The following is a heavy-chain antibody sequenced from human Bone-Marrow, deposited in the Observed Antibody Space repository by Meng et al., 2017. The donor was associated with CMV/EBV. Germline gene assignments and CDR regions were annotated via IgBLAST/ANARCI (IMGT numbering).Heavy chain of an antibody. V-gene: IGHV4-59*01. J-gene: IGHJ4*02. D-gene: IGHD4-17*01. Sequence: SETLSLTCTVSGGSISSYYWSWIRQPPGKGLEWIGYIYYSGSTNYNPSLKSRVTISVDTSKNQFSLKLSSVTAADTAVYYCARVKGDFGDYLPVDYWSQGTLV. CDR1: GGSISSYY. CDR2: IYYSGST. CDR3: ARVKGDFGDYLPVDY.